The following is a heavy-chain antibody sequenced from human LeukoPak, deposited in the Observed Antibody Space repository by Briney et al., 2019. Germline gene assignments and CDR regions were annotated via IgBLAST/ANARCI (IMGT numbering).Heavy chain of an antibody. CDR3: ARPYYYDSRIDP. CDR1: GGSISSGGYY. CDR2: MYYSGST. D-gene: IGHD3-22*01. Sequence: PSETLSLTCTVSGGSISSGGYYWSWIRQHPGKGLEWIAYMYYSGSTYYNPSLKSRVTMSADTSKNQFSLKLSSVTAADTAVYYCARPYYYDSRIDPWGQGTLVTVSS. V-gene: IGHV4-30-4*08. J-gene: IGHJ5*02.